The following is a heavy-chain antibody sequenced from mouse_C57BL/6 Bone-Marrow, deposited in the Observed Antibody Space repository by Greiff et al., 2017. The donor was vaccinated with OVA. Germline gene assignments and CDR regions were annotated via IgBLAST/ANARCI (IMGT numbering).Heavy chain of an antibody. V-gene: IGHV1-26*01. CDR1: GYTFTDYY. CDR2: INPNNGGT. D-gene: IGHD1-1*01. J-gene: IGHJ4*01. Sequence: EVQLQQSGPELVKPGASVKISCKASGYTFTDYYMNWVKQSHGKSLEWIGDINPNNGGTSYNQKFKGKATLTVDKSSSTAYMELRSLTSEDSAVYYCARNSWGTTGVGAMDYWGQGTSVTVSS. CDR3: ARNSWGTTGVGAMDY.